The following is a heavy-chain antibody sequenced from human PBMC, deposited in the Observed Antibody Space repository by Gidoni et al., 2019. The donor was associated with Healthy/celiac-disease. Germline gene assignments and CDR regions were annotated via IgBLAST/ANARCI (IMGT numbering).Heavy chain of an antibody. CDR1: GGSISSYY. J-gene: IGHJ3*02. D-gene: IGHD3-10*01. Sequence: QVQLQESGPGLVKPSETLSLTCTVAGGSISSYYWSWIRQPPGKGLEWIGYIYYSGSTNYNPSLKSRVTISVDTSKNQFSLKLSSVTAADTAVYYCARALWFGEFRGAFDIWGQGTMVTVSS. V-gene: IGHV4-59*08. CDR2: IYYSGST. CDR3: ARALWFGEFRGAFDI.